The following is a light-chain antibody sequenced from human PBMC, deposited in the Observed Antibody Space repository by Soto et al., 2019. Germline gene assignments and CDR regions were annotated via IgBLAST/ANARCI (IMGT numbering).Light chain of an antibody. CDR3: QQYNNWART. CDR1: QSVSSN. CDR2: GAS. V-gene: IGKV3-15*01. Sequence: EIVMTQSPATLSVSPGERATLSCRASQSVSSNLAWYQQKPGQAPRLLIYGASTRATGIPARFSGSGSGTEFTLTISSLQSEEFAVYYCQQYNNWARTFGQGTKGDIK. J-gene: IGKJ1*01.